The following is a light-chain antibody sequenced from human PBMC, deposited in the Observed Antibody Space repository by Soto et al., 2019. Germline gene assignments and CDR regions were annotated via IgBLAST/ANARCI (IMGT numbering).Light chain of an antibody. CDR2: GNS. V-gene: IGLV1-40*01. CDR3: QSYDSSLYV. Sequence: QSVLTQPPSVSGAPGQRVTISCTGSSSNIGAGYDVHWYQQLPVTAPKLLIYGNSNRPSGVPDRFSGSKSGTSASLAITGLQADDEADYYCQSYDSSLYVFGTGTKLTVL. J-gene: IGLJ1*01. CDR1: SSNIGAGYD.